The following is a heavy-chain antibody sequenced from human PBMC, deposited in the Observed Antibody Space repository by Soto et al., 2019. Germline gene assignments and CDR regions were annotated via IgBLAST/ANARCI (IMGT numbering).Heavy chain of an antibody. J-gene: IGHJ4*02. V-gene: IGHV5-10-1*01. CDR1: GYSFTSYG. Sequence: EVQLVQSGAEVKKPGESLRISCKGSGYSFTSYGISWVRQLPGKGLEWMGRIGPSDSYTNYSPSFQGHVTISADKSISTAYLQWSSLKASDPAMYYCARYTQYSCGTDYWGQGSLVTVST. D-gene: IGHD6-19*01. CDR2: IGPSDSYT. CDR3: ARYTQYSCGTDY.